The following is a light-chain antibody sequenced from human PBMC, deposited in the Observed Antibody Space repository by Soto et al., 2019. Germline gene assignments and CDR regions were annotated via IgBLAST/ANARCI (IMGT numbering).Light chain of an antibody. CDR2: GAS. J-gene: IGKJ5*01. CDR3: QQYGSSIT. CDR1: QSVSNNY. Sequence: EIVLTQSPGTLSLSPGERATLSCRASQSVSNNYLAWYQQEPGQAPRLLIYGASNRATGIPDRFSGSGSGTDFTLTISRLEPEDFAVYYCQQYGSSITFGQGTRLEIK. V-gene: IGKV3-20*01.